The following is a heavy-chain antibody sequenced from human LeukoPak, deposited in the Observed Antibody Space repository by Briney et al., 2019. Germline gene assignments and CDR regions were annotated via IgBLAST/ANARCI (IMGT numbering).Heavy chain of an antibody. CDR2: IYYSGST. J-gene: IGHJ4*02. Sequence: PSETLSLTCTVSGGPISSYYWSWTRQPPGKGLEWIGYIYYSGSTNYNPSLKSRVTISVDTSKNQFSLKLSSVTAADTAVYYCARTRSNYLDYWGQGTLVTVSS. CDR1: GGPISSYY. CDR3: ARTRSNYLDY. V-gene: IGHV4-59*08.